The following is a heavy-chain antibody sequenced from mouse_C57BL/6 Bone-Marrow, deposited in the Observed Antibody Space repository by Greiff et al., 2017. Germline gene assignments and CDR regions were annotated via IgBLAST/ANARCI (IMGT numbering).Heavy chain of an antibody. CDR2: IYPGSGNT. Sequence: QVQLQQSGAELVRPGASVKLSCKASGYTFTDYYINWVKPRPGQGLEWIARIYPGSGNTYYNEKFKGKATLTADKSSSTAYMQLSSLTSEDSAVYFCARFYYYGSSPHWYFDVWGTGTTVTVSS. CDR1: GYTFTDYY. CDR3: ARFYYYGSSPHWYFDV. J-gene: IGHJ1*03. V-gene: IGHV1-76*01. D-gene: IGHD1-1*01.